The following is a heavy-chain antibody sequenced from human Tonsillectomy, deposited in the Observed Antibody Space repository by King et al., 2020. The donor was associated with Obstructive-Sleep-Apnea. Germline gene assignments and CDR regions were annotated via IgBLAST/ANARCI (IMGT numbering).Heavy chain of an antibody. Sequence: QVQLQESGPGLVKPSGTLSLTCAVSGDSFSSSNWWTWVRQPPGKELQWIGEIYHSGTTNYNPSLKSRVTLSLDKSKKQFSLKLSSVTAADTAVYYCARTTYGDYALDYWGQGTLVTVSS. CDR3: ARTTYGDYALDY. CDR1: GDSFSSSNW. J-gene: IGHJ4*02. V-gene: IGHV4-4*02. D-gene: IGHD4-17*01. CDR2: IYHSGTT.